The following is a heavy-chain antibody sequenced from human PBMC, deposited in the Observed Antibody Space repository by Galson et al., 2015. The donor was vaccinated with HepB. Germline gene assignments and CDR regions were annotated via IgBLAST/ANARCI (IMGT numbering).Heavy chain of an antibody. J-gene: IGHJ3*01. D-gene: IGHD1-26*01. CDR1: GGTFSSYA. CDR2: IIPIFGIP. CDR3: ARPNGTYAQWAFDV. Sequence: SVKVSCKASGGTFSSYAISWVRQAPGQGLEWMGGIIPIFGIPDYAQNFQGRVTITADKSTSTAYMELSSLRSEDTAVYYCARPNGTYAQWAFDVWGQGTMVAVSS. V-gene: IGHV1-69*10.